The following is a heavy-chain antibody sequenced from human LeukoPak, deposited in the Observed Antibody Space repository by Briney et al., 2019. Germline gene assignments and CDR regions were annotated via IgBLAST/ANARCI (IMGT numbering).Heavy chain of an antibody. V-gene: IGHV3-33*01. J-gene: IGHJ4*02. CDR1: GFTFSNYG. CDR3: ARDPVRDGYPYSFDY. CDR2: IWYDGSNK. D-gene: IGHD5-24*01. Sequence: PGRSLRLSCAASGFTFSNYGMHWVRQVPGKGLEWVAVIWYDGSNKYYADSVKGRFTISRDNSKNTLYLQMDSLRGEDTAVYYCARDPVRDGYPYSFDYWGQGTLVTVSS.